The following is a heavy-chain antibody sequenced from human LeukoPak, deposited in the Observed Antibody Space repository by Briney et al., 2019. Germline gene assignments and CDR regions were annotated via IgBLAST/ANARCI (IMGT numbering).Heavy chain of an antibody. J-gene: IGHJ4*02. CDR1: GGTFSSYA. CDR3: ARDGGSTSCFDY. CDR2: IIPILGIA. V-gene: IGHV1-69*04. D-gene: IGHD2-2*01. Sequence: SVKVSCKASGGTFSSYAISWVRQAPGQGLEWMGRIIPILGIANYAQKFQGRVTITADKPTSTAYMELSSLRSEDTAAYYCARDGGSTSCFDYWGQGTLVTVSS.